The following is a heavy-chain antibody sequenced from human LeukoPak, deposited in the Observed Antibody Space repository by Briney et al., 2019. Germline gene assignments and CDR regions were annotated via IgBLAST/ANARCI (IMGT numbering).Heavy chain of an antibody. V-gene: IGHV3-30*04. CDR3: ARDPPQSGYNHAS. CDR2: ISYDGGDK. J-gene: IGHJ5*02. D-gene: IGHD5-24*01. CDR1: GFTFSTSA. Sequence: GTSLRLSCLASGFTFSTSAFHWVRQAPGKGLEWLSYISYDGGDKTYADSVKGRFTISRDNSRDTLYLQANSLRPDDTAVYFCARDPPQSGYNHASWGQGTLVTVSS.